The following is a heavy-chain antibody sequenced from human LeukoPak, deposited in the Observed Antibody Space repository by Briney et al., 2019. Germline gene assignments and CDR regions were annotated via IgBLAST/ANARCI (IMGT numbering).Heavy chain of an antibody. V-gene: IGHV3-23*01. D-gene: IGHD6-13*01. CDR1: GFTFSSYG. Sequence: GGSLRLSCAASGFTFSSYGMSWVRQAPGKGLEWVSAISGSGGSTYYADSVKGRFTISRDNSKNTLYLQMNSLRAEDTAVYYCVRVVYSSSWFETKSRYYFDYWGQGTLVTVSS. CDR3: VRVVYSSSWFETKSRYYFDY. J-gene: IGHJ4*02. CDR2: ISGSGGST.